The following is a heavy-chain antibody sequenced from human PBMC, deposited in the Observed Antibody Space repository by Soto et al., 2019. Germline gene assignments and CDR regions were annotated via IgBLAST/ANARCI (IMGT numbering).Heavy chain of an antibody. J-gene: IGHJ5*02. CDR1: GYTLTELS. V-gene: IGHV1-24*01. CDR2: FDPEDGET. D-gene: IGHD2-21*02. Sequence: ASVKVSCKVSGYTLTELSMHWVRQAPGKGLEWMGGFDPEDGETIYAQKFQGRVTMTEDTSTDTAYMELSSLRSEDTAVYYCARVACGGDCYPSEPWGQGTLVTVSS. CDR3: ARVACGGDCYPSEP.